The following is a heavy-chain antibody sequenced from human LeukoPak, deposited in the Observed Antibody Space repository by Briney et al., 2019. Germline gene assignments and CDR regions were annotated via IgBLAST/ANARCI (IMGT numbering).Heavy chain of an antibody. CDR1: GFTFNKYA. CDR3: ARDLSSGSYYPGY. CDR2: IGRSGANS. Sequence: GGTLRLSCAASGFTFNKYAMSWVRQSPGKGLEWVSAIGRSGANSYYATSVKGRFSVSRDNTKNTFHLQMNSLRAEDTAVYYCARDLSSGSYYPGYWGQGTLVTVSS. V-gene: IGHV3-23*01. J-gene: IGHJ4*02. D-gene: IGHD1-26*01.